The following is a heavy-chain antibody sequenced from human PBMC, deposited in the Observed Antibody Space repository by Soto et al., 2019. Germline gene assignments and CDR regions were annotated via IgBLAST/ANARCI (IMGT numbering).Heavy chain of an antibody. CDR1: GGSISSYY. V-gene: IGHV4-59*08. CDR2: IYNSGVT. J-gene: IGHJ4*02. D-gene: IGHD6-13*01. CDR3: DRRGPTAGTTIFDY. Sequence: QVQLQESGPGLVKPSETLSLTCTVSGGSISSYYWTWIRQPPGQGLEWIGYIYNSGVTNYNPSLKSRVTISVDKSKNQFHLKLSSVTAADTAGYYCDRRGPTAGTTIFDYWGRGTLVTVSS.